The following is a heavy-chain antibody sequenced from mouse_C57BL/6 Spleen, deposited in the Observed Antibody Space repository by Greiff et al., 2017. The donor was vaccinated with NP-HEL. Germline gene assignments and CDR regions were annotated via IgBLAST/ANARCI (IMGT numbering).Heavy chain of an antibody. Sequence: QVQLQQPGAELVRPGTSVKLSCKASGYTFTSYWMHWVKQRPGQGLEWIGVIDPSDSYTNYNQKFKGKATLTVDTSSSTAYMQLSSLTSEDSAVYYCARIKDSSGYVGYWGQGTTLTVSS. V-gene: IGHV1-59*01. CDR2: IDPSDSYT. D-gene: IGHD3-2*02. CDR3: ARIKDSSGYVGY. J-gene: IGHJ2*01. CDR1: GYTFTSYW.